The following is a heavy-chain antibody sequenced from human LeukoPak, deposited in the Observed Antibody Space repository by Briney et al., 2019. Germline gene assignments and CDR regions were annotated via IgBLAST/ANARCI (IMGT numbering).Heavy chain of an antibody. CDR1: GFTFSSYA. CDR2: ISWNSGSI. J-gene: IGHJ3*02. D-gene: IGHD2-15*01. V-gene: IGHV3-9*01. Sequence: GGSLRLSCAASGFTFSSYAMSWVRQAPGKGLEWVSGISWNSGSIGYADSVKGRFTISRDNAKNSLYLQMNSLRAEDTALYYCAKVRIVVVVSDAFDIWGQGTMVTVSS. CDR3: AKVRIVVVVSDAFDI.